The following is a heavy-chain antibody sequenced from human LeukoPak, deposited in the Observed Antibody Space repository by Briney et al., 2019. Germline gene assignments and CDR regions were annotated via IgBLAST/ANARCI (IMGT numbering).Heavy chain of an antibody. CDR1: GGTFSSYA. Sequence: GSSVKVSCKASGGTFSSYAISWVRQAPGQGLEWMGGIIPIFGTANYAQKFQGRVTITADESTSTAYMELSSLRSEDAAVYYCARSIVVVTAIRAFDIWGQGTMVTVSS. CDR2: IIPIFGTA. V-gene: IGHV1-69*01. D-gene: IGHD2-21*02. J-gene: IGHJ3*02. CDR3: ARSIVVVTAIRAFDI.